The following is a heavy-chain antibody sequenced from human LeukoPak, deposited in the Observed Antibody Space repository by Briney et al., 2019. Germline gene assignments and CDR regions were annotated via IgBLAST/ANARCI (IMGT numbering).Heavy chain of an antibody. CDR2: MNPNSGNT. V-gene: IGHV1-18*01. D-gene: IGHD6-13*01. Sequence: ASVKVSCKASGYTFTSYDINWVRQATGQGLEWMGWMNPNSGNTNYAQKLQGRVTMTTDTSTSTAYMELRSLRSDDTAVYYCARDTTGIAAAGAYYYYYYGMDVWGQGTTVTVSS. CDR1: GYTFTSYD. J-gene: IGHJ6*02. CDR3: ARDTTGIAAAGAYYYYYYGMDV.